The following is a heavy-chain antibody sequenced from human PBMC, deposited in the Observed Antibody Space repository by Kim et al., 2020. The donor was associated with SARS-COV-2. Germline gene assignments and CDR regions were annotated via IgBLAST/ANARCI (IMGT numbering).Heavy chain of an antibody. CDR3: AREGGLRGYFDL. CDR2: IGTAGDT. D-gene: IGHD4-17*01. CDR1: GFTFSSYD. Sequence: GGSLRLSCAASGFTFSSYDMHWVRQATGKGLEWVSAIGTAGDTYYPGSVKGRFTISRENAKNSLYLQMNSLRAGDTAVYYCAREGGLRGYFDLWGRGTLVTVSS. J-gene: IGHJ2*01. V-gene: IGHV3-13*01.